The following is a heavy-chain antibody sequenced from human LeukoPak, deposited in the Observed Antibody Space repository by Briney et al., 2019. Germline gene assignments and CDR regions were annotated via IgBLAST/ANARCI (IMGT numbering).Heavy chain of an antibody. V-gene: IGHV4-39*07. CDR2: IYYTGIT. J-gene: IGHJ4*02. CDR3: ARQGSYLGDY. D-gene: IGHD3-10*01. CDR1: GASITSSNYY. Sequence: SETLSLTCTVSGASITSSNYYWLWLRQPPGKGLEWIGSIYYTGITYYSLSLKSRVTISVDTSKYQCSLRLSSVTAADTAVYYCARQGSYLGDYWGQGILVTVSS.